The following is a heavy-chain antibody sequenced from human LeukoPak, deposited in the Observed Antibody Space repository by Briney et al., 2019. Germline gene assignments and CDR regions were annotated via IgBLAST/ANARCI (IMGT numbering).Heavy chain of an antibody. V-gene: IGHV3-48*02. CDR3: ARASPSGYDY. Sequence: GGSLRLSCAASGFTFGTYGMNWVRQAPGKGLEWVSYISHTSDAIYYPDSVKGRFTISRDNAKDSLYLQMNSLRDEDTAVYYCARASPSGYDYWGQGTLVTVSS. J-gene: IGHJ4*02. CDR1: GFTFGTYG. CDR2: ISHTSDAI. D-gene: IGHD3-22*01.